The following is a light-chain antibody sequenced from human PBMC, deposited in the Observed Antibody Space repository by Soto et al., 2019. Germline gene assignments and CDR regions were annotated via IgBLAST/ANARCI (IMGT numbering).Light chain of an antibody. CDR3: SSYTSSSIDYV. Sequence: QSALTRPASVSGSPGQSITISCTGTSSDVGGYNYVSWYQQHPGKAPKLMIYEVSNRPPGVSNRFSGSKSGNTASLTISGLQAEDEADYNCSSYTSSSIDYVFGTGTKVTVL. V-gene: IGLV2-14*01. J-gene: IGLJ1*01. CDR2: EVS. CDR1: SSDVGGYNY.